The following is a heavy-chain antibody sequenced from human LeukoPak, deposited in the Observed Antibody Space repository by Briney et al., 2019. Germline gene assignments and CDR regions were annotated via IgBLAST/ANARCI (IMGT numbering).Heavy chain of an antibody. Sequence: GGSLRLSCAASGFTFSSYSMNWVRQAPGKGLEWVSHISSSSSTIYYADSVKGRFTISRDNAKNSLYLQMNSLRAEDTAVYYCARGTGSGWFNYYYYYMDVWGKGTTVTVSS. D-gene: IGHD6-19*01. J-gene: IGHJ6*03. CDR1: GFTFSSYS. CDR2: ISSSSSTI. V-gene: IGHV3-48*01. CDR3: ARGTGSGWFNYYYYYMDV.